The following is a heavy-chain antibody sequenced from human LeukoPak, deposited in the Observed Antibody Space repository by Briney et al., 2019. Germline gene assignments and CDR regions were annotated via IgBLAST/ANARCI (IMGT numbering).Heavy chain of an antibody. J-gene: IGHJ4*02. CDR3: ARWDTGSYYGLGD. CDR1: GFTFSYHW. CDR2: IKQDGSER. Sequence: GGSLRLSCAASGFTFSYHWMTWVRQAPGKGLEWVANIKQDGSERYYVDSVKGRFTISRDNAKNSLYLQMNSLRADDTAVYYCARWDTGSYYGLGDWGQGTLVTVSS. D-gene: IGHD1-26*01. V-gene: IGHV3-7*01.